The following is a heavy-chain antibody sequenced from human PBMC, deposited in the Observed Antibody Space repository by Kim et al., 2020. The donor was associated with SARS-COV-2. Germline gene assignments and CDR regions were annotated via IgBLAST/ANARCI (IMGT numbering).Heavy chain of an antibody. CDR1: GFTFSSYG. Sequence: GGSLRLSCAASGFTFSSYGMHWVRQAPGKGLEWVAVISYDGSNKYYADSVKGRFTISRDNSKNTLYLQMNSLRAEDTAVYYCANGDLVYYYDSSGYYNYWGQGTLVTVSS. J-gene: IGHJ4*02. CDR2: ISYDGSNK. CDR3: ANGDLVYYYDSSGYYNY. D-gene: IGHD3-22*01. V-gene: IGHV3-30*18.